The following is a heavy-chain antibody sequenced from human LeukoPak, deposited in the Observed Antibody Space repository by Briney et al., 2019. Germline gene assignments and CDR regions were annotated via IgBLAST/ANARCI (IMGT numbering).Heavy chain of an antibody. V-gene: IGHV3-21*01. CDR2: ISSSSSYI. CDR3: ARQLGGSSGYYFDY. J-gene: IGHJ4*02. Sequence: PGGSLRLSCAASGFTFSSYSMNWVRQAPGKGLEWVSSISSSSSYIYYADSVEGRFTISRDNAKNSLYLQMNSLRAEDTAVYYCARQLGGSSGYYFDYWGQGTLVTVSS. D-gene: IGHD3-22*01. CDR1: GFTFSSYS.